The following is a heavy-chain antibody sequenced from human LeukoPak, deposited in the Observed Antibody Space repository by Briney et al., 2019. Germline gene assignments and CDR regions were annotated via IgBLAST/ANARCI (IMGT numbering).Heavy chain of an antibody. D-gene: IGHD1-26*01. V-gene: IGHV3-48*03. Sequence: GGSLRLSCAASGFTFSSYEMNWVRQAPGKGLEWGSYISSSGSTIYYADSVKGRFTISRDNAKNSLYLQMNSLRAEDTAVYYCARVGWAFDIWGQGTMVTVSS. J-gene: IGHJ3*02. CDR2: ISSSGSTI. CDR3: ARVGWAFDI. CDR1: GFTFSSYE.